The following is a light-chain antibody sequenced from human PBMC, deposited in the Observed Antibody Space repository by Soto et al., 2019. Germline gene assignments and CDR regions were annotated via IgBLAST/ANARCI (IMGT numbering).Light chain of an antibody. Sequence: DIQMTQSPSSLSASVGDRVTITCRASQTLIRYLNWYQQKPGRAPNLLIYAASILQSGVPSRFSGSGSGTECTLTISSLQPKDFATYYCQQSYSTLFTFGPGTKVEIK. CDR1: QTLIRY. V-gene: IGKV1-39*01. CDR3: QQSYSTLFT. J-gene: IGKJ3*01. CDR2: AAS.